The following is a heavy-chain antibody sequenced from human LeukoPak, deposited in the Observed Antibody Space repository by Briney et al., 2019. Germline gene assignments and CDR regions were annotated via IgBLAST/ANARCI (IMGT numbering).Heavy chain of an antibody. D-gene: IGHD1-1*01. CDR1: GGSTSSYY. CDR3: ARHSQYDGSDY. J-gene: IGHJ4*02. Sequence: PSETLSLTCTVSGGSTSSYYWSWIRQPPGKGLEWIGYIYYSGSTYYNPSLKSRVTISVDTSKNQFSLKLSSVTAADTAVYYCARHSQYDGSDYWGQGTLVTVSS. V-gene: IGHV4-59*08. CDR2: IYYSGST.